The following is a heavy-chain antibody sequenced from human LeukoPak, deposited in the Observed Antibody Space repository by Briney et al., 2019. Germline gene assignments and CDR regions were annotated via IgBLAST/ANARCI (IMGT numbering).Heavy chain of an antibody. Sequence: SVKVSCKASGFTFTSSAVQWVRQARGQRLEWIGWISVGSGNTNYAQKFQERVTITRDMSTSTAYMELSSLRSEDTAMYYCAADTYYYDSSGDYYFDYWGQGTLVAVSS. CDR3: AADTYYYDSSGDYYFDY. CDR1: GFTFTSSA. D-gene: IGHD3-22*01. J-gene: IGHJ4*02. V-gene: IGHV1-58*01. CDR2: ISVGSGNT.